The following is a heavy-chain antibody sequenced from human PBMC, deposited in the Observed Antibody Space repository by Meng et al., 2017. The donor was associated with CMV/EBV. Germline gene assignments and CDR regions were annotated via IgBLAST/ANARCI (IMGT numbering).Heavy chain of an antibody. CDR1: GFTFSSYS. V-gene: IGHV3-21*01. D-gene: IGHD3-3*01. CDR3: ARDLLNPAVIRGFWSGHTSTNYYYYGMDV. Sequence: GESLKISCAASGFTFSSYSMNWVRQAPGKGLEWVSSISSSSSYIYYADSVKGRFTISRDNAKNSLYLQMNSLRPEDTAVYYCARDLLNPAVIRGFWSGHTSTNYYYYGMDVWGQGTTVTVSS. J-gene: IGHJ6*02. CDR2: ISSSSSYI.